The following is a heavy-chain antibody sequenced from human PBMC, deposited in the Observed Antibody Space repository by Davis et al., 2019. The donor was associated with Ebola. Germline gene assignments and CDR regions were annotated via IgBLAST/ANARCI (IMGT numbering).Heavy chain of an antibody. CDR3: ARLLYDFWSGYYPPDY. V-gene: IGHV1-2*02. CDR1: GYTFTGYY. Sequence: ASVKVSCKASGYTFTGYYMHWVRQAPGQGLEWMGWINPNSGGTNYAQKFQGRVTMTTDTSTSTAYMELRSLRSDDTAVYYCARLLYDFWSGYYPPDYWGQGTLVTVSS. D-gene: IGHD3-3*01. J-gene: IGHJ4*02. CDR2: INPNSGGT.